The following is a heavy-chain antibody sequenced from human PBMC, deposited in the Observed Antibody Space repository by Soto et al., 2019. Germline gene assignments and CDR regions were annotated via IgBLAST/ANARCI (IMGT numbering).Heavy chain of an antibody. Sequence: GGSLRLSCAASGFTFSSYSMNWVRQAPGKGLEWVSSISSSSRYIYYADSVKGRFTISRDNAKNSLYLQMNSLRAEDTAVYYCARDHDSSGYYYVDGDFDYWGQGTLVTVSS. D-gene: IGHD3-22*01. J-gene: IGHJ4*02. CDR2: ISSSSRYI. CDR1: GFTFSSYS. CDR3: ARDHDSSGYYYVDGDFDY. V-gene: IGHV3-21*01.